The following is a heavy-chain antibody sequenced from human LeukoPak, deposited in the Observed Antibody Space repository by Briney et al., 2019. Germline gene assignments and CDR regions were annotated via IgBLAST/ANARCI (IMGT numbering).Heavy chain of an antibody. CDR1: GGSISSSSYY. CDR3: AKDYEPLVGVHRWGDWFDP. CDR2: IYYSGST. D-gene: IGHD1-26*01. J-gene: IGHJ5*02. V-gene: IGHV4-39*07. Sequence: PSETLSLTCTVSGGSISSSSYYWGWIRQPPGKGLEWIGSIYYSGSTYYNPSLKSRVTISVDTSKNQFSLKLSSVTAADTAVYYCAKDYEPLVGVHRWGDWFDPWAREPWSPSPQ.